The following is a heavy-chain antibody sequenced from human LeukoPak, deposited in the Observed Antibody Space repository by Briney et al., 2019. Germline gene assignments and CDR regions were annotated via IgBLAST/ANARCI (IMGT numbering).Heavy chain of an antibody. CDR2: FSSGGRT. D-gene: IGHD2/OR15-2a*01. CDR3: ASILYG. V-gene: IGHV3-53*01. CDR1: GFTVSTYS. Sequence: GGSLRLSCAASGFTVSTYSMSWVRQAPGKGLEWVATFSSGGRTSYADSVKGRFTISRDTSQSTVYLQMNSLRDEDTALYYCASILYGWGQGTLVTVSS. J-gene: IGHJ4*02.